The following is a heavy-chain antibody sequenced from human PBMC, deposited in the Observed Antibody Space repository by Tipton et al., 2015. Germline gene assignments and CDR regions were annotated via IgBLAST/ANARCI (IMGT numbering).Heavy chain of an antibody. CDR3: ARDRHSSAWHRAFHI. CDR2: INGGGGNT. CDR1: GFTFSNYA. D-gene: IGHD6-19*01. J-gene: IGHJ3*02. V-gene: IGHV3-23*01. Sequence: SLRLSCAASGFTFSNYAMTWVRQAPGKGLEWVSAINGGGGNTDYADSLKGRFTISRDNALNSLYLQMNSLRDEDTGVYYCARDRHSSAWHRAFHIWGQGTMVTVSS.